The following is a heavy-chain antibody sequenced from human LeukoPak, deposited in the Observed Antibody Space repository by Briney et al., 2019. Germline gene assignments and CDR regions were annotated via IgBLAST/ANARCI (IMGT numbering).Heavy chain of an antibody. CDR1: GGSISSGSYY. Sequence: SQTLSLTCTVSGGSISSGSYYWSWIRQPAGKGLEWIGRIYTSGSTNYNPSLKSRVTISVDTSKNQFSLKLSSVTAADTAVYYCARVDNWNYDGTDVWGQGTTVTVSS. CDR3: ARVDNWNYDGTDV. CDR2: IYTSGST. J-gene: IGHJ6*02. V-gene: IGHV4-61*02. D-gene: IGHD1-20*01.